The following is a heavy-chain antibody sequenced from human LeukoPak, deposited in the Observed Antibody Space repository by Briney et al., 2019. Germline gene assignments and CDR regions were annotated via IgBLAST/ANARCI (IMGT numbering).Heavy chain of an antibody. J-gene: IGHJ6*03. CDR3: ARERGYCSSTSCPASYYYYYYYMDV. Sequence: SETLSLTCTVSGGSISSYYWSWIRQHPGKGLEWIGYIYYSGSTNYNPSLKSRVTISVDTSKNQFSLKLSSVTAADTAVYYCARERGYCSSTSCPASYYYYYYYMDVWGKGTTVTVSS. CDR2: IYYSGST. V-gene: IGHV4-59*12. CDR1: GGSISSYY. D-gene: IGHD2-2*01.